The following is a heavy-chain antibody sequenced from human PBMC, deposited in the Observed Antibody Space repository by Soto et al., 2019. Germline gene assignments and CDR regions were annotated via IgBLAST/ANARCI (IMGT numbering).Heavy chain of an antibody. Sequence: EVQLVESGGGLVQPGGSLRLSCAASGFTFSAYWMYWVRHAPGKGLVWVSRIKSDGNDAGYADSVKGRFTISRDNAKNTLYLQMNSLGAEDTALYYCTRGIHWSCDPWGQGTLVTVSS. CDR3: TRGIHWSCDP. CDR2: IKSDGNDA. J-gene: IGHJ5*02. V-gene: IGHV3-74*01. CDR1: GFTFSAYW. D-gene: IGHD2-8*02.